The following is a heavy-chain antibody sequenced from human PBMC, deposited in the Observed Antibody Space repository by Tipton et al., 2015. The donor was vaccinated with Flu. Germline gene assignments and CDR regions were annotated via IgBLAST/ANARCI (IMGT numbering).Heavy chain of an antibody. CDR3: ARLPLALSYFDF. CDR2: IYYSGST. Sequence: GLVKPSETPSLTCTVSGGSISSYYWSWIRQPPGKGLEWIGYIYYSGSTIYNPSLKTRVTISVDTSKNQFSLTLSSVTAADTAVYYCARLPLALSYFDFWGQGTLVTVSS. J-gene: IGHJ4*02. V-gene: IGHV4-59*01. CDR1: GGSISSYY.